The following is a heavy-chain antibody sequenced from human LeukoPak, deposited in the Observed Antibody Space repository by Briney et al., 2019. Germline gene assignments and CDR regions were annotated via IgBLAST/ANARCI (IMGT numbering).Heavy chain of an antibody. D-gene: IGHD6-13*01. CDR2: TYYRSKSYN. CDR1: GDSVSIISAA. CDR3: ARAGQTGAAAGTVDY. Sequence: SQTLSLTCALSGDSVSIISAAWNWIRQSPSRGLEWLGRTYYRSKSYNDYAVSVKIRITINPDTSKNQFSLQLNSVTPEDTAVYYCARAGQTGAAAGTVDYWGQGTLVTVSS. V-gene: IGHV6-1*01. J-gene: IGHJ4*02.